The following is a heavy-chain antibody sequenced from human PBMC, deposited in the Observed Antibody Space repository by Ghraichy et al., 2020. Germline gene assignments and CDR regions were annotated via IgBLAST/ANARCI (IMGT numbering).Heavy chain of an antibody. CDR2: IRNKAKSYTT. D-gene: IGHD3-10*01. Sequence: LRLSCAASGFTFSDHYMDWVRQAPGEGLEWVGRIRNKAKSYTTDYAASVKGRFTISRDDSKNSLFLQMNRLKTEDTAVYYCARNGATGSYYDYWGQGTLVTVSS. CDR3: ARNGATGSYYDY. J-gene: IGHJ4*02. CDR1: GFTFSDHY. V-gene: IGHV3-72*01.